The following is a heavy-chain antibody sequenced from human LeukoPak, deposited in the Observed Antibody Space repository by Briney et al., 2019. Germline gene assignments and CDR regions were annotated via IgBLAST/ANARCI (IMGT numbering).Heavy chain of an antibody. CDR1: GGSILTTNW. Sequence: KTSGTLSLTCAVSGGSILTTNWWSWVRQPPGKGLEWIGEVHLSGASNYKPSVKCRVNMSIDKSKNQLSLELSSVTAAVTAIYYCTKESGAFSPFGFWGQGTLVTVSS. V-gene: IGHV4-4*02. D-gene: IGHD1-26*01. CDR3: TKESGAFSPFGF. J-gene: IGHJ4*02. CDR2: VHLSGAS.